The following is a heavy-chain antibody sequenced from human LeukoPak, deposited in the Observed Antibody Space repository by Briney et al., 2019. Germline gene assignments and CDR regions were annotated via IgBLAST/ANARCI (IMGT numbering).Heavy chain of an antibody. CDR3: ARRSSIAPRLFDY. V-gene: IGHV5-51*01. Sequence: GESLKISCKGSGYRFTSYWIAWVRQMPGKGLEWMGIIYPGDSDTRYSPSFQGQVTISADKSISTAYLQWSSLKASDTDMYYFARRSSIAPRLFDYWGQGTLVTVSS. D-gene: IGHD6-6*01. CDR2: IYPGDSDT. CDR1: GYRFTSYW. J-gene: IGHJ4*02.